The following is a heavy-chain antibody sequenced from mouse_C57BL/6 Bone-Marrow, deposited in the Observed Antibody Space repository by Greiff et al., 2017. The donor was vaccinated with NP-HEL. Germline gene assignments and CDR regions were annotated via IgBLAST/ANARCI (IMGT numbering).Heavy chain of an antibody. J-gene: IGHJ4*01. CDR2: IWSGGST. Sequence: VKLQESGPGLVQPSQSLSITCTVSGFSLTSYGVHWVRQSPGKGLEWLGVIWSGGSTDYNAAFISRLSISQDNSKSQVFFKMNSLQADDTDIYDCARNGDGSRHYYAMDYWGQGTSVTVSS. V-gene: IGHV2-2*01. CDR3: ARNGDGSRHYYAMDY. CDR1: GFSLTSYG. D-gene: IGHD1-1*01.